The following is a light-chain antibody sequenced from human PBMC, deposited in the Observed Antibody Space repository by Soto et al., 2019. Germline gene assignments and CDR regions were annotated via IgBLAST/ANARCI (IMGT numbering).Light chain of an antibody. CDR2: EGT. J-gene: IGLJ3*02. Sequence: QSALTQPASVSGSPGQSITISCTGTSSDIGGSSLVAWYQQHPGTAPKLIIYEGTKRPSGVSNRFSGSKSGNTASLTISGLQAEDEADYYCSSYAGSRISVMFGKGTKLTVL. V-gene: IGLV2-23*01. CDR3: SSYAGSRISVM. CDR1: SSDIGGSSL.